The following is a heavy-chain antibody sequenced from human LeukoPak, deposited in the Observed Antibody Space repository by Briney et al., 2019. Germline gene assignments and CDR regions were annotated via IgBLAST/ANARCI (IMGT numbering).Heavy chain of an antibody. D-gene: IGHD2-2*01. J-gene: IGHJ6*03. CDR1: AYNCTSYD. CDR3: ARGRAIVVVPAAQGPGSYYYYYMDV. CDR2: MNHNSDNT. V-gene: IGHV1-8*01. Sequence: ASAKNFCKASAYNCTSYDINGVRQATGQRLEEMVWMNHNSDNTGYAQNCQGRVTLSRNTYISTAYMELSSLRSEDTAVYCCARGRAIVVVPAAQGPGSYYYYYMDVWGKGTTVTVSS.